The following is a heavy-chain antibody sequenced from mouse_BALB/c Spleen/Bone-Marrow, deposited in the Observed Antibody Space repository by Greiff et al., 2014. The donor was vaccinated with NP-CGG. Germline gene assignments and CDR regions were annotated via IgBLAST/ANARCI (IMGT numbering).Heavy chain of an antibody. V-gene: IGHV5-17*02. CDR3: ARKGALITHYYAMDY. CDR1: GFTFSSFG. CDR2: ISSGSSTI. Sequence: EVQLQESGGGLVQPGGSRKLSCAASGFTFSSFGMHWVRQAPEKGLEWVAYISSGSSTIYYADTVKGRFTISRDNPKNTLFLQMTSLRSVDTAMYYCARKGALITHYYAMDYWGQGTSVTVSS. D-gene: IGHD2-4*01. J-gene: IGHJ4*01.